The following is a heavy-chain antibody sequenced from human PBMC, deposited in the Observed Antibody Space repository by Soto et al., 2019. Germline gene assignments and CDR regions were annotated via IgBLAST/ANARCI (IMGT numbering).Heavy chain of an antibody. Sequence: GESLKISCKGSGYSFTSYWIGWVRQMPGKGLEWMGIIYPGDSDTRYSPSFQGQVTISSDESSTTAYLQWSSLKASDSAIYYCARGGIVGSTRNYFDYWGQGTLVTVSS. J-gene: IGHJ4*02. CDR2: IYPGDSDT. V-gene: IGHV5-51*01. D-gene: IGHD1-26*01. CDR3: ARGGIVGSTRNYFDY. CDR1: GYSFTSYW.